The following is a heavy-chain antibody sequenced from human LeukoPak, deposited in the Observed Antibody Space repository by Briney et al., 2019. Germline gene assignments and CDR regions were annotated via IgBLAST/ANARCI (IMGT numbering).Heavy chain of an antibody. CDR3: ARGEGGYSGYDPDYFDY. D-gene: IGHD5-12*01. CDR2: INPSGGTT. V-gene: IGHV1-46*01. Sequence: GASVKVSCKASGYTFINYYMHWVRQAPGQGLEWMGIINPSGGTTSYAQNFQGRVTMTRDTSTSTVYMELSRLRSDDTAVYYCARGEGGYSGYDPDYFDYWGQGTLVTVSS. J-gene: IGHJ4*02. CDR1: GYTFINYY.